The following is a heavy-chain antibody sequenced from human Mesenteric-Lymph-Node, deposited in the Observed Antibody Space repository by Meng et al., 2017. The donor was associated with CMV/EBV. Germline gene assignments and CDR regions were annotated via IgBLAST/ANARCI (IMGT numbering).Heavy chain of an antibody. V-gene: IGHV1-69*04. J-gene: IGHJ3*02. Sequence: FNSLAISWVRQAPGQGREWLGRIVPIFEIADPAQKFQGRVTITRDTSASTAYMELSSLRSEDTAVYYCARNGRILWFGDAGNAFDIWGQGTMVTVSS. D-gene: IGHD3-10*01. CDR3: ARNGRILWFGDAGNAFDI. CDR2: IVPIFEIA. CDR1: FNSLA.